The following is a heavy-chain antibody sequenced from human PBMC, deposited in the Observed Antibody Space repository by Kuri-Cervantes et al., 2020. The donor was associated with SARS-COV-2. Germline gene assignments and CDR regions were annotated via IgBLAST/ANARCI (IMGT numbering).Heavy chain of an antibody. D-gene: IGHD3-3*01. CDR3: ARHKGFGGLAGMDV. CDR2: IYPGDSET. J-gene: IGHJ6*02. V-gene: IGHV5-51*01. Sequence: KVSCKASGYTFTDYWIGWVRQMPGKGLEWMGLIYPGDSETRYSPSFQGHVTISADKSISTAYLQWSSLKASDTAMYYCARHKGFGGLAGMDVWGQGTTVTVSS. CDR1: GYTFTDYW.